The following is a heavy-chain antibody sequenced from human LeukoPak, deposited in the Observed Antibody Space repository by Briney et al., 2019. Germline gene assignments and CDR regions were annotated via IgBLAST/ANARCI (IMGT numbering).Heavy chain of an antibody. Sequence: SETLSLXCAVSGYSISSGYYWGWIRQPPGKGLEWIGSIYYSGSTYYNPSLKSRVTISVDTSKNQFSLKLSSVTAADTAVYYCARRIYRSSGWYAPHYFDYWGQGTLVTVSS. D-gene: IGHD6-19*01. CDR3: ARRIYRSSGWYAPHYFDY. J-gene: IGHJ4*02. CDR1: GYSISSGYY. V-gene: IGHV4-38-2*01. CDR2: IYYSGST.